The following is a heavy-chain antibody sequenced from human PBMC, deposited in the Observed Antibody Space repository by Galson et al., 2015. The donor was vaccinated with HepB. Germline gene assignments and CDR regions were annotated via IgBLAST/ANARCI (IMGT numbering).Heavy chain of an antibody. CDR3: AKDTLRGGMIFGVVIIAPSGMDI. J-gene: IGHJ6*02. CDR1: GFTFSSYG. CDR2: ISYDGSNK. Sequence: SLRLSCAASGFTFSSYGMHWVRQAPGKGLEWVALISYDGSNKNYADSVKGRFTISRDNSKNTLYLQMNSLRAEDTAVYYCAKDTLRGGMIFGVVIIAPSGMDIWGQGTTVTVSS. V-gene: IGHV3-30*18. D-gene: IGHD3/OR15-3a*01.